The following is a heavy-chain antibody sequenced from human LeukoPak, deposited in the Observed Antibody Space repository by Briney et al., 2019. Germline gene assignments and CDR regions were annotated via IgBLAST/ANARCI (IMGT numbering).Heavy chain of an antibody. D-gene: IGHD5-18*01. V-gene: IGHV3-23*01. CDR2: IVGSGVTT. CDR1: GFTFTNYG. CDR3: ARDERWIQFNY. J-gene: IGHJ4*02. Sequence: GGSLTLSCVASGFTFTNYGMNWVRQAPGKGLEWVSGIVGSGVTTYYADSVRGLFTLSRDNSKNTLYLQINSLTAEHTALYYCARDERWIQFNYWGQGTLVTVSS.